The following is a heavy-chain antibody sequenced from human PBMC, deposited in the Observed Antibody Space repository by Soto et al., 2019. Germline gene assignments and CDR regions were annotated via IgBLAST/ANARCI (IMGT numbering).Heavy chain of an antibody. V-gene: IGHV3-21*06. CDR2: ISRTTNYI. CDR1: GFTFTRYS. CDR3: ARESEDLTSTFDY. Sequence: GGSLRLSCAASGFTFTRYSMNWVRQAPGKGLEWVSSISRTTNYIYYGDSMKGRFTISRDNAKTSLYLEMNSLRAEDTAVYYCARESEDLTSTFDYWGQGTLVTVSS. J-gene: IGHJ4*02.